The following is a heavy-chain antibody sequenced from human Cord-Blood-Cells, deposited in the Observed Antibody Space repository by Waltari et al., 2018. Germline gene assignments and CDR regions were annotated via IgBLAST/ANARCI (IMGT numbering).Heavy chain of an antibody. V-gene: IGHV1-18*04. Sequence: QVQLVQSGAEVKKPGASVKVSCKASGYTFTSYGISWVRQAPGQGLEWMGRISADNGSTNCARQRQSRVTMTTDASTSTAYLGLLSMGSDDTAVYDCGRDPHNAGWVDPWGQGTLVTVTS. J-gene: IGHJ5*02. CDR2: ISADNGST. D-gene: IGHD2-8*01. CDR1: GYTFTSYG. CDR3: GRDPHNAGWVDP.